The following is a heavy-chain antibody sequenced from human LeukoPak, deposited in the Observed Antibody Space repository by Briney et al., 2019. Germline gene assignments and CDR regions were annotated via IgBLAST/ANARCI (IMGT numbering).Heavy chain of an antibody. J-gene: IGHJ3*02. CDR1: GYTFSDYY. Sequence: GASVKVSCTASGYTFSDYYMHWVRQAPAQGLEWMGWISPNSVEKKYAQKFQGRVTMTRDTSISTAYMELSRLRSDDTAVYYCARKRGVGVDTNAFDIWGQGTMVTVSS. CDR2: ISPNSVEK. D-gene: IGHD3-3*01. CDR3: ARKRGVGVDTNAFDI. V-gene: IGHV1-2*02.